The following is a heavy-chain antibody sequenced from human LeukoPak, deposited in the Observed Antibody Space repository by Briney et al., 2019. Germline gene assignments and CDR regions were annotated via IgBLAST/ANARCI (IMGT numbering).Heavy chain of an antibody. V-gene: IGHV3-23*01. D-gene: IGHD1-26*01. J-gene: IGHJ4*02. CDR3: ARETGGFDY. CDR1: GFTFSSYA. Sequence: PGGSLRLSCAASGFTFSSYAVTWVRQAPGKGLDWVSVISGSGETTYYADSVKGRFTISRDNSKNTVSLQMHSLRGEDTAVYFCARETGGFDYWGQGTLVTVSS. CDR2: ISGSGETT.